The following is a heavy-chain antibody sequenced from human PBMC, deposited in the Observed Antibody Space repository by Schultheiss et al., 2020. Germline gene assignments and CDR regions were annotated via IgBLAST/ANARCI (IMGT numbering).Heavy chain of an antibody. Sequence: ASVKVSCKASGYTFTSYDINWVRQATGQGLEWMGWMNPNSGNTGYAQKFQGRVTMTRDTSISTAYMELSRLRSDDTAVYYCARYCSGGSCYKGFDYWGQGTLVTVSS. J-gene: IGHJ4*02. CDR1: GYTFTSYD. V-gene: IGHV1-8*01. CDR3: ARYCSGGSCYKGFDY. D-gene: IGHD2-15*01. CDR2: MNPNSGNT.